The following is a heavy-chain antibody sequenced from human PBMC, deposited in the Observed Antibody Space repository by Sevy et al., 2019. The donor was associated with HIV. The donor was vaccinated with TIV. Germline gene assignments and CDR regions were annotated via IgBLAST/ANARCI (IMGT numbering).Heavy chain of an antibody. J-gene: IGHJ5*02. CDR1: GGSFSGYY. CDR3: ARRRGYSYGLLDP. V-gene: IGHV4-34*01. Sequence: SETLSLTCAVYGGSFSGYYLSWIRQPPGKGLEWIGEINHSGSTNYNPSLKSRVTISVDTSKNQFSLKLSSVTAADTAVYYCARRRGYSYGLLDPWGQGTLVTVSS. D-gene: IGHD5-18*01. CDR2: INHSGST.